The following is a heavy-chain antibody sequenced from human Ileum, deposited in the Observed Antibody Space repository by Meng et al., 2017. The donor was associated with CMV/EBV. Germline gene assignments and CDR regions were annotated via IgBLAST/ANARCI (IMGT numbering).Heavy chain of an antibody. V-gene: IGHV4-34*01. D-gene: IGHD2-2*02. J-gene: IGHJ4*02. Sequence: WRWIRQPPGKGLAWIGEINHSGSTNYNPSLKSRVTISVDTSKNQFSLKLSSVTAADTAVYYCARGGLRYCSSTSCYTSRVWRDFDYWGQGTLVTVSS. CDR3: ARGGLRYCSSTSCYTSRVWRDFDY. CDR2: INHSGST.